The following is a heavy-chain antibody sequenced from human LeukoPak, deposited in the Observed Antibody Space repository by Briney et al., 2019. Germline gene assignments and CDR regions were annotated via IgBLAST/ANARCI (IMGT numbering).Heavy chain of an antibody. Sequence: GGSLRLSCAASGFTFSSYGMSWVRQAPGKGLEWLANIKQDGSEKYYVDSVKGRFTISRDNAKNSLYLQMNSLRAEDTAVYYCARDSHIVVVTAIHPNFDYWGQGTLVTVSS. CDR3: ARDSHIVVVTAIHPNFDY. V-gene: IGHV3-7*01. CDR1: GFTFSSYG. J-gene: IGHJ4*02. CDR2: IKQDGSEK. D-gene: IGHD2-21*02.